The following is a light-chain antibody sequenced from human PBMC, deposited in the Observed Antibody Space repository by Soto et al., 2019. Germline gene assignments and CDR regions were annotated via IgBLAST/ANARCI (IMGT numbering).Light chain of an antibody. CDR2: TAS. J-gene: IGKJ2*01. V-gene: IGKV1-39*01. CDR3: HQSYSSIVYT. Sequence: DIQMTQSPSSLSASVGDRVTITCRASQNIGTYLNWYQQKPGKAPTVLIYTASTLQSGVPSRFSGSGSGTDFTLTINSLQPEDSATYYCHQSYSSIVYTFGPGTKLEIK. CDR1: QNIGTY.